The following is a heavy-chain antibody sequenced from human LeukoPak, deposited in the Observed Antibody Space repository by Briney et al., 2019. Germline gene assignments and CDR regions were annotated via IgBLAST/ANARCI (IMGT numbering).Heavy chain of an antibody. Sequence: NPGGSLRLSCAASGFTFSSYSMNWVRQAPGKGLEWVSSISSSSSYIYYADSVKGRFTISRDNAKNSLYLQMNSLRAEDTAVYYCARRGLEVEALTDYWGQGTLVTVSS. D-gene: IGHD2-15*01. CDR2: ISSSSSYI. CDR1: GFTFSSYS. J-gene: IGHJ4*02. CDR3: ARRGLEVEALTDY. V-gene: IGHV3-21*01.